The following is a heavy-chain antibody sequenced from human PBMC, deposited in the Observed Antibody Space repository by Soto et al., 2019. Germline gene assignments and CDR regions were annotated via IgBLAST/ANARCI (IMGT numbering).Heavy chain of an antibody. Sequence: EVQLVESGGGLVQPGGSLRLSCAASGFTFSSYWMHWVRQAPGKGLLWVSRINSDGSRTSYADSVKGRFTSSKDNAKNTLSLQMSSLRAEDTAVYYCARGGSLNWYLDLWGRGTLVTVSS. D-gene: IGHD1-26*01. CDR2: INSDGSRT. J-gene: IGHJ2*01. V-gene: IGHV3-74*01. CDR1: GFTFSSYW. CDR3: ARGGSLNWYLDL.